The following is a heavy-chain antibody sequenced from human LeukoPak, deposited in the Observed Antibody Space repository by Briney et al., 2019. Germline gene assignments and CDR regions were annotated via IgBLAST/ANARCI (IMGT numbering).Heavy chain of an antibody. CDR1: EFTLRMNW. CDR3: ARDPGSSSHDWYFDL. CDR2: INSDGSAT. D-gene: IGHD6-6*01. Sequence: PGGSLRLSCAASEFTLRMNWMNWVRQAPGKGLVWVSRINSDGSATSYSDSVKGRFTISRDNAKNTLYLQMISLRVEDTAVYYCARDPGSSSHDWYFDLCGPGTLVTVSS. J-gene: IGHJ2*01. V-gene: IGHV3-74*01.